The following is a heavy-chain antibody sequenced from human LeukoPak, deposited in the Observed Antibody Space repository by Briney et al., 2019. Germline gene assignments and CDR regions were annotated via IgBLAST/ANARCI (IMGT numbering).Heavy chain of an antibody. CDR1: GGSISSGSYY. CDR3: ARGGSGYYYY. J-gene: IGHJ4*02. D-gene: IGHD3-22*01. Sequence: PSETLSLTCTVSGGSISSGSYYWSWIRQPAGKGLEWIGRIYTSGSTNYNPSLKSRVTISVDTSKNQFSLKLSSVTAADTAVYYCARGGSGYYYYWGQGTLVTVSS. V-gene: IGHV4-61*02. CDR2: IYTSGST.